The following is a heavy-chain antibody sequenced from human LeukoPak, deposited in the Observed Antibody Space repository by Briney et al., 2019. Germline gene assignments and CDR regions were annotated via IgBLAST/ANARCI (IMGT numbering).Heavy chain of an antibody. CDR1: GGSISSSSYY. D-gene: IGHD3-10*01. Sequence: SETLSLTCTVSGGSISSSSYYWGWIRQPPGKGLEWIGSIYYSGSTYYNPSLKSRVTISVDTSKNQFSLKLSSVTAADTAVYYCARSILLWFGDLDAFDIWGQGTMVTVSS. V-gene: IGHV4-39*01. CDR3: ARSILLWFGDLDAFDI. CDR2: IYYSGST. J-gene: IGHJ3*02.